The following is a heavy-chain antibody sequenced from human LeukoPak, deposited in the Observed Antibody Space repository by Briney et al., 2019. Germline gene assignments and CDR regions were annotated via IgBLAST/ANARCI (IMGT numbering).Heavy chain of an antibody. Sequence: PSETLSLTCTVSGGSISSGSYYWSWIRQPAGKGLEWIGRIYTSGSTNYNPSLKSRVTISVDTSKNQFSLKLSSVTAADTAVYYCAREDFWGLDIWGQGTMVTVSS. D-gene: IGHD3-3*01. J-gene: IGHJ3*02. CDR1: GGSISSGSYY. V-gene: IGHV4-61*02. CDR3: AREDFWGLDI. CDR2: IYTSGST.